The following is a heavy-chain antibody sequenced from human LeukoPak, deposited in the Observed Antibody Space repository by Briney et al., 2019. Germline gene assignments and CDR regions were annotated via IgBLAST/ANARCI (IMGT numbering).Heavy chain of an antibody. CDR1: GYSFPTFW. D-gene: IGHD6-13*01. Sequence: KRGESLKISCRGSGYSFPTFWIGWVRQMPGKGLEWMGIIYPDDSDTRYSPSFQGQVTISADKSISTAYLQWSSLKASDTAMYYCARRGQLVRDAFDYWGQGTLVTVSS. CDR3: ARRGQLVRDAFDY. V-gene: IGHV5-51*01. CDR2: IYPDDSDT. J-gene: IGHJ4*02.